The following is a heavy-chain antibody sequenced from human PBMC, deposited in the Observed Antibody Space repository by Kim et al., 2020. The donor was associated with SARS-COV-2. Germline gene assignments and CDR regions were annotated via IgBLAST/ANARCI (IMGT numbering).Heavy chain of an antibody. CDR3: AKTHSSGWTFDY. J-gene: IGHJ4*02. CDR2: T. Sequence: TYSADPVRGRFTISRDNSRGTLYLQTNSLRAGDTAVYYCAKTHSSGWTFDYWGPGTLVTVSS. D-gene: IGHD6-19*01. V-gene: IGHV3-23*01.